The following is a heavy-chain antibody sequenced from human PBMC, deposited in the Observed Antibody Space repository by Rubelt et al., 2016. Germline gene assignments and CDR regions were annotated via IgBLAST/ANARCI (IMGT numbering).Heavy chain of an antibody. J-gene: IGHJ5*02. D-gene: IGHD2-21*01. CDR3: ARGPFTVINL. Sequence: VQLVESGGGLVKPGGSLRLSCAASGFTFSTYGIHWVRQAPGKGLEWVAVISYDGSNKYYADSVKGRFTISRDNSKNTLYLQMNSLRAEDTAVYYCARGPFTVINLWGQGTLVTVSS. V-gene: IGHV3-30*04. CDR1: GFTFSTYG. CDR2: ISYDGSNK.